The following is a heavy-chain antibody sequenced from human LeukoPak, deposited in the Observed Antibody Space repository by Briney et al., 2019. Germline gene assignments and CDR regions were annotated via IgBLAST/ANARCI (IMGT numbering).Heavy chain of an antibody. CDR1: GYSFTSYW. V-gene: IGHV5-51*01. J-gene: IGHJ6*02. CDR3: ARHKGIQLWFSNYGMDV. D-gene: IGHD5-18*01. CDR2: IYPGDSDT. Sequence: GESLKISCKGSGYSFTSYWIGWVRQMPGKGLEWMGIIYPGDSDTRYSPSFQGQVTISADKSISTAHLQWSSLKASDTAMYYCARHKGIQLWFSNYGMDVWGQGTTVTVSS.